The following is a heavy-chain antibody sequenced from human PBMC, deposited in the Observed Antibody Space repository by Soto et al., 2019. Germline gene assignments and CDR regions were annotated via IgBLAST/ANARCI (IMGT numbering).Heavy chain of an antibody. CDR1: GDSVSSNSAG. V-gene: IGHV6-1*01. CDR3: ARGEQYSGRIFDY. D-gene: IGHD1-26*01. J-gene: IGHJ4*01. CDR2: TYYRSKWYY. Sequence: SQTLSLTCAITGDSVSSNSAGRSWVRQSPSRGLEWLGRTYYRSKWYYEYAVSVRGRITINPDTSENQYSLQLNSVTPEDTAVYFCARGEQYSGRIFDYWGQGTLVTVSS.